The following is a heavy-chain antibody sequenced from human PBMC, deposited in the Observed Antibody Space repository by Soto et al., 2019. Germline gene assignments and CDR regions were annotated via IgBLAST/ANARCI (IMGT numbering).Heavy chain of an antibody. D-gene: IGHD6-13*01. J-gene: IGHJ3*02. CDR3: ARLKQQLGDAFDI. Sequence: ASVKVSCKASGYTFTSYGISWVRQAPGQGLEWMGWINANNGNTDYAQKFQGRVTMTTNTSISTAYMELSSLRSEDTAVYYCARLKQQLGDAFDIWGQGTMVNVSS. CDR1: GYTFTSYG. V-gene: IGHV1-18*01. CDR2: INANNGNT.